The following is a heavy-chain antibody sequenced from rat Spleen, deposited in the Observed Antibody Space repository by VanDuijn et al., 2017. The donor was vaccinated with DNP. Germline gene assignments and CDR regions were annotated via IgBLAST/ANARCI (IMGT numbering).Heavy chain of an antibody. J-gene: IGHJ4*01. D-gene: IGHD1-1*01. CDR2: ISPSGGST. CDR1: GFTFSNYD. Sequence: EVQLVESGGGLVQPGRSLKLSCAASGFTFSNYDMAWVRQAPTKGLEWVASISPSGGSTYYRDSVKGRFTVSRDNAKSSLYLQMDSLRSEDTATYYCARHAATVPHAMDAWGQGTSVTVSS. CDR3: ARHAATVPHAMDA. V-gene: IGHV5-25*01.